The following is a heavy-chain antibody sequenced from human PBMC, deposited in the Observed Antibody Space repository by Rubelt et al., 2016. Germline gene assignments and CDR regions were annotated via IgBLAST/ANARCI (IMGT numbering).Heavy chain of an antibody. CDR2: INAGNGDT. D-gene: IGHD6-19*01. Sequence: QVQLVQSGSELKKPGASVTVSCKASGYTFTSYSMHWVRQAPGQRLEWMGWINAGNGDTKYTQKFQGRFTITRDTSATSAYMELSSLRSEETAVYYCATHGSGWSLGYWGQGTLVTVSS. J-gene: IGHJ4*02. CDR3: ATHGSGWSLGY. V-gene: IGHV1-3*01. CDR1: GYTFTSYS.